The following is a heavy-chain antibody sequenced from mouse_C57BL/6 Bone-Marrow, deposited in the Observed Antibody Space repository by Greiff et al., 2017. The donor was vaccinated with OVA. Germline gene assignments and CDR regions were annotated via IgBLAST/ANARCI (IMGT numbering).Heavy chain of an antibody. CDR3: ARIYYGFDY. CDR2: ISYDGSN. V-gene: IGHV3-6*01. CDR1: GYSITSGYY. D-gene: IGHD2-1*01. J-gene: IGHJ2*01. Sequence: EVQLQESRPGLVKPSQSLSLTCSVTGYSITSGYYWNWIRQFPGNKLEWMGYISYDGSNNYNPSLKNRISITRDTSKNQFFLKLNSVTTEDTATYYCARIYYGFDYWGQGTTLTVSS.